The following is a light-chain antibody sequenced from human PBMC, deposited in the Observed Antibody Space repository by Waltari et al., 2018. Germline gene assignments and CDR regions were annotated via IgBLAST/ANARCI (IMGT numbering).Light chain of an antibody. V-gene: IGKV3-15*01. CDR1: QSVSSS. CDR3: QQYSNWPLT. Sequence: VVTQSPATLSLLPGERATLSCRASQSVSSSLAWYQQKPGQAPRLLIYGASSRATGIPDRFSGSGSGTDFTLTISSLEPEDFAVYYCQQYSNWPLTFGGGTKVEIK. J-gene: IGKJ4*01. CDR2: GAS.